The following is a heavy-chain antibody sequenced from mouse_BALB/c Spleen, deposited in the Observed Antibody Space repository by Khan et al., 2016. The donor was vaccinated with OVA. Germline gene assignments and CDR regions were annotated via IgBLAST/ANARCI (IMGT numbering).Heavy chain of an antibody. D-gene: IGHD2-13*01. CDR3: AGYYCDYGWYFDV. CDR2: IWTGGST. V-gene: IGHV2-9*02. Sequence: QVQLQQSGPGLVAPSQSLSITCTASGFSLTSYGVHWVRQPPGKGLEWLGVIWTGGSTNYNSALMSRLSIIKDNSKCQFILKMNSLQTDDTAMYYCAGYYCDYGWYFDVWGAGTTVTVSS. CDR1: GFSLTSYG. J-gene: IGHJ1*01.